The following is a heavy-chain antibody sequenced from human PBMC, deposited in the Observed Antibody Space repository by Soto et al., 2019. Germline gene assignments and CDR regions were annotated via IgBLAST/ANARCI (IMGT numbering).Heavy chain of an antibody. CDR2: INPNSGGT. D-gene: IGHD6-13*01. V-gene: IGHV1-2*04. Sequence: ASVKVSCKASGYTFTGYYMHWVRQAPGQGLEWMGWINPNSGGTNYAQKFQGWVTMARDTSISTAYMELSRLRSDDTAVYYCARVVIAAAGTDAFDIWDQGTMVTVSS. CDR1: GYTFTGYY. J-gene: IGHJ3*02. CDR3: ARVVIAAAGTDAFDI.